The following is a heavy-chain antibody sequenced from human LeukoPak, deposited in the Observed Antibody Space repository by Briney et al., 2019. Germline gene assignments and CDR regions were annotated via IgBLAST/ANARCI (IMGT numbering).Heavy chain of an antibody. J-gene: IGHJ6*02. V-gene: IGHV3-23*01. Sequence: PGGSLRLSCAASGFTFSSYAMSWVRQAPGKGLEWVSAISGSGVSTFYADSLKGRFSISRDNAKNTLYLQMNSLRAEDTAVYYCAKDRSYGMDVWGQGTTVTVSS. CDR2: ISGSGVST. CDR1: GFTFSSYA. CDR3: AKDRSYGMDV.